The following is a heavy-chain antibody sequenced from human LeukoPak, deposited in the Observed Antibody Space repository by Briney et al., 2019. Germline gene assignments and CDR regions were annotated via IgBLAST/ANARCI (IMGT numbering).Heavy chain of an antibody. CDR3: ARDPLAYYYDSSGSQPGGY. V-gene: IGHV3-48*03. Sequence: GGSLRLSCAASGSTFSSYEMNWVRQAPGKGLEWLSYITGSDGTVYYADSVKGRFTISRDNAKNSLYLQMNSLTDEGTAIYYCARDPLAYYYDSSGSQPGGYWGQGTLVTVSS. J-gene: IGHJ4*02. CDR1: GSTFSSYE. D-gene: IGHD3-22*01. CDR2: ITGSDGTV.